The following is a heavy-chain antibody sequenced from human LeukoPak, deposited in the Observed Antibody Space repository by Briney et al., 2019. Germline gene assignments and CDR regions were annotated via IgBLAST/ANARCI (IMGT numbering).Heavy chain of an antibody. D-gene: IGHD2-2*01. CDR2: INHSGST. V-gene: IGHV4-34*01. CDR1: GGSFSGYY. J-gene: IGHJ6*02. CDR3: ARRGIVVVPAATTPDYYGMDV. Sequence: SETLSLTCAVYGGSFSGYYWSWIRQPPGKGLEWIGEINHSGSTNYNPSFKSRVTISVDTSKNQFSLKLSSVTAADTAVYYCARRGIVVVPAATTPDYYGMDVWGQGTTVTVSS.